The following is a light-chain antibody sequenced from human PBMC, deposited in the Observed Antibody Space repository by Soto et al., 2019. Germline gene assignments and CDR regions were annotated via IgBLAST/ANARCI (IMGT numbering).Light chain of an antibody. V-gene: IGKV1-39*01. Sequence: DIQMTQSPSSLSASVGDTVTITCRASQSISTYLTWYQQKPGKAPKLLIYAASILKSGVPSRFSGGGSGTDFTLTINSLQPEDFAGYHCQQSYDMPWTFGQGTKVEIK. J-gene: IGKJ1*01. CDR1: QSISTY. CDR3: QQSYDMPWT. CDR2: AAS.